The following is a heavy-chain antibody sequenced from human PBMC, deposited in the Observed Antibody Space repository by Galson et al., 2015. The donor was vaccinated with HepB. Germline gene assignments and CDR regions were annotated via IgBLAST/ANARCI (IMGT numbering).Heavy chain of an antibody. Sequence: QSGAEVKKPGESLKISCKGSGYSFTSYWIGWVRQMPGKGLEWMGIIYPGDSDTRYSPSFQGQVTISADKSISTAYLQWSSLKASDTAMYYCARHAYYYDSSGYYPDVRGKGTTVTVSS. CDR2: IYPGDSDT. V-gene: IGHV5-51*01. D-gene: IGHD3-22*01. CDR3: ARHAYYYDSSGYYPDV. CDR1: GYSFTSYW. J-gene: IGHJ6*04.